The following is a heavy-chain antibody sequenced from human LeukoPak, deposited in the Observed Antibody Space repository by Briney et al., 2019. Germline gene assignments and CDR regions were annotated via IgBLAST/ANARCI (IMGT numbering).Heavy chain of an antibody. CDR2: IIPIFGTA. CDR3: ARDSDLPPHSSGYYY. D-gene: IGHD3-22*01. V-gene: IGHV1-69*13. CDR1: GYTFTCYY. Sequence: GASVKVSCKASGYTFTCYYMHWVRQAPGQGLEWMGGIIPIFGTANYAQKFQGRVTITADESTSTAYMELSSLRSEDTAVYYCARDSDLPPHSSGYYYWGQGTLVTVSS. J-gene: IGHJ4*02.